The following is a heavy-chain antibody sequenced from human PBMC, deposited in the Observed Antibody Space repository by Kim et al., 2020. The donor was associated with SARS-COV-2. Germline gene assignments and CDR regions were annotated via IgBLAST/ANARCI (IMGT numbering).Heavy chain of an antibody. CDR2: IDSDGSST. CDR3: ARSDSGFDY. Sequence: GGSLRLSCAASGFTFSRYWMHWVRQAPGKGLFCVSRIDSDGSSTSYADSVKGRFTISRDNAKNTLYLEMNSLRIDDTAVYYCARSDSGFDYWGQGPWSPSPQ. CDR1: GFTFSRYW. D-gene: IGHD6-25*01. J-gene: IGHJ4*02. V-gene: IGHV3-74*01.